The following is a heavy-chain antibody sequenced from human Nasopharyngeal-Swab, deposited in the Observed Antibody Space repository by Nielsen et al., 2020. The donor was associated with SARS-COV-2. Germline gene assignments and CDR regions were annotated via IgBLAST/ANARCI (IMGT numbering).Heavy chain of an antibody. V-gene: IGHV3-7*03. CDR2: IKQDGSEK. J-gene: IGHJ4*02. Sequence: GGSLRLSCAASGFTFSSYWMSWVRQAPGKGLEWVANIKQDGSEKYYVDSVKGRFTISRDNAKNSLFLQMNSLRTEDTALYYCAKDLGITVAGTGQDYWGQGTLVTVSS. CDR1: GFTFSSYW. CDR3: AKDLGITVAGTGQDY. D-gene: IGHD6-19*01.